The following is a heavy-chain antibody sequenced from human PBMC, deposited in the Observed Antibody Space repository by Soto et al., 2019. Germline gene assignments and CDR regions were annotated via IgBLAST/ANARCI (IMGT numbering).Heavy chain of an antibody. J-gene: IGHJ4*02. CDR2: IYPGDSDT. V-gene: IGHV5-51*01. CDR3: ARVDGYSGYDTPYYFDY. Sequence: PGDSLKISCQGSGYSFTSYWIGWVRQMPGKGLEWMGIIYPGDSDTRYSPSFQGQVTISADKSISTAYLQWSSLKASDTAMYYCARVDGYSGYDTPYYFDYWGQGTLVTVSS. D-gene: IGHD5-12*01. CDR1: GYSFTSYW.